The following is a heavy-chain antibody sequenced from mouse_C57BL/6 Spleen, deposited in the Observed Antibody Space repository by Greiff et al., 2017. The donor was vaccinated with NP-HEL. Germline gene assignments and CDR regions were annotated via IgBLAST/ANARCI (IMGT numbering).Heavy chain of an antibody. J-gene: IGHJ3*01. CDR3: ARGRAYYSKEGFAY. CDR1: GYTFTSYW. D-gene: IGHD2-5*01. V-gene: IGHV1-50*01. Sequence: QVQLQQPGAELVKPGASVKLSCKASGYTFTSYWMQWVKQRPGQGLEWIGEIDPSDSYTNYNQKFKGKATLTVDTSSSTAYMQLSSLTSEDSAVYYCARGRAYYSKEGFAYWGQGTLVTVSA. CDR2: IDPSDSYT.